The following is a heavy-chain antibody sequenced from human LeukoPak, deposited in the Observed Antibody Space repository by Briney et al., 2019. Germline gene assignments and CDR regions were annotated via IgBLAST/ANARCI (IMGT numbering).Heavy chain of an antibody. CDR3: ARGQSPSYYDMDV. D-gene: IGHD6-19*01. CDR2: IWSDGSSK. J-gene: IGHJ6*02. CDR1: GFTFSSYG. Sequence: GRSLRLSCAASGFTFSSYGMHWVRQAPGKGLEWVAVIWSDGSSKHYGDSVKGRFTIFRDNSKNTLYLQMNSLRAEDTAVYHCARGQSPSYYDMDVWGQGTTVTVSS. V-gene: IGHV3-33*01.